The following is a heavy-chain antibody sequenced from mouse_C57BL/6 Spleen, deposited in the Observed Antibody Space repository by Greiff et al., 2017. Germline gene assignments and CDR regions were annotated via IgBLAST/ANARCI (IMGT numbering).Heavy chain of an antibody. V-gene: IGHV1-80*01. Sequence: VQLQQSGAELVKPGASVKISCKASGYAFSSYWMNWVKQRPGKGLEWIGQIYPGDGDTNYNGKFKGKATLTADKSSSTAYMQLSSLTSEDSAVYFCARNYYGSSYWYFDVWGTGTMVTVSS. J-gene: IGHJ1*03. CDR3: ARNYYGSSYWYFDV. CDR1: GYAFSSYW. D-gene: IGHD1-1*01. CDR2: IYPGDGDT.